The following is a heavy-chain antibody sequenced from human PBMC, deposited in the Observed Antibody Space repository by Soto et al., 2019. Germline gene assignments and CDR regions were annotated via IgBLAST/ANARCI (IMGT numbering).Heavy chain of an antibody. Sequence: QVQLQQWGAGLLKPSETLSLTCAVYGGSFSGYYWSWIRQPPGKGLEWIGEINHSGSTNYNPSLMSRVTISVDTSKNQFSLKLSSVTAADTAVYYCARGQRFAYGSGSYVDYWGQGTLVTVSS. V-gene: IGHV4-34*01. CDR2: INHSGST. CDR3: ARGQRFAYGSGSYVDY. D-gene: IGHD3-10*01. CDR1: GGSFSGYY. J-gene: IGHJ4*02.